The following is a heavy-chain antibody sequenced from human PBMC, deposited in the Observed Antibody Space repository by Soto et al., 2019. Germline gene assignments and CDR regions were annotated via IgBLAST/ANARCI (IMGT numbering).Heavy chain of an antibody. CDR1: GYTFTSYG. CDR3: ARDGDSSSSVWLYYYYYMDV. J-gene: IGHJ6*03. Sequence: QVQLVQSGAEVKKPGASLKVSCKASGYTFTSYGISWVRQAPGQGLEWMGWISAYNGNTNSAQKLQGRVTMTTDTSTSTAYMELRSLRSDDTAVYYCARDGDSSSSVWLYYYYYMDVWGKGTTVTVSS. V-gene: IGHV1-18*01. D-gene: IGHD6-6*01. CDR2: ISAYNGNT.